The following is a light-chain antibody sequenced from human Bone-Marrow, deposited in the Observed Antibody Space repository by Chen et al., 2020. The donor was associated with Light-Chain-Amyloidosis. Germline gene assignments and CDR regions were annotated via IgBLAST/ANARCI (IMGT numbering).Light chain of an antibody. CDR3: QSYQGSSQGV. CDR2: EDD. V-gene: IGLV6-57*01. J-gene: IGLJ3*02. CDR1: SGSIATNY. Sequence: NFMLTQPHSVSESPGKTVIISCTRSSGSIATNYVQWYQQRPGSSPTTVIYEDDQRPSGVPARFSGSIDRSSTSASLTISGLKTEDEADYCCQSYQGSSQGVFGGGTKLPVL.